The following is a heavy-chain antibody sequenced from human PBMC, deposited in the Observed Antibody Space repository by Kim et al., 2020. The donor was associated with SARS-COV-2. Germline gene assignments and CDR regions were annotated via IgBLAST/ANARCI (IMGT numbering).Heavy chain of an antibody. J-gene: IGHJ5*02. CDR2: IIPIFGTA. V-gene: IGHV1-69*13. CDR3: SREGKMATTNWFDP. Sequence: SVKVSCKASGGTFSSYAISWVRQAPGQGLEWMGGIIPIFGTANYAQKFQGRVTITADESTSTAYMELSSLRSEDTAVYYCSREGKMATTNWFDPWGQGTLVTVSS. D-gene: IGHD5-12*01. CDR1: GGTFSSYA.